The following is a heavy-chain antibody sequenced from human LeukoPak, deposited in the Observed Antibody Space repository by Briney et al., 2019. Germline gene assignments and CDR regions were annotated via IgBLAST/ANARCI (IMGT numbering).Heavy chain of an antibody. CDR2: LRQDGSEK. CDR1: GFTVSSNY. J-gene: IGHJ3*02. D-gene: IGHD2-15*01. V-gene: IGHV3-7*01. CDR3: ARDSGTCTGCAFDM. Sequence: AGGSLRLSCAASGFTVSSNYMSWVRQAPGKGVEWVANLRQDGSEKNYVDSVRGRFTISRDNTKNSLYLQMNSLRVEDTALYYCARDSGTCTGCAFDMWGQGTMVTVSS.